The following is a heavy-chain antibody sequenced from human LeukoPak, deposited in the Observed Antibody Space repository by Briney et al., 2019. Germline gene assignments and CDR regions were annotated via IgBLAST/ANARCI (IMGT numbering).Heavy chain of an antibody. CDR3: ARRNYGYLVDH. V-gene: IGHV3-33*03. CDR2: IWYDGSRE. D-gene: IGHD3-22*01. CDR1: GFDFSSYG. Sequence: GRSLRLSCAASGFDFSSYGMHWVRQAPGKGLESVAVIWYDGSREYYADSVKGRFTISRDNSKNMVYLQMNSLRVEDTAVYYCARRNYGYLVDHWGQGTLVTVSS. J-gene: IGHJ4*02.